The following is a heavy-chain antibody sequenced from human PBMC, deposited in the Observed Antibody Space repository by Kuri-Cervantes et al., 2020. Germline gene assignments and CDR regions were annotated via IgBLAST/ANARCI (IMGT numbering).Heavy chain of an antibody. V-gene: IGHV1-2*02. CDR1: GYTFTGYY. D-gene: IGHD5-18*01. CDR3: ARGPIRQLWLSGAFDI. J-gene: IGHJ3*02. Sequence: ASVKVSCKASGYTFTGYYMHWVRQAPGQGLEWMGWINPNSGGTNYAQKFQGRVTMTRDTSISTAYMELSRLRSDDTAVYYCARGPIRQLWLSGAFDIWGQGTMVTVSS. CDR2: INPNSGGT.